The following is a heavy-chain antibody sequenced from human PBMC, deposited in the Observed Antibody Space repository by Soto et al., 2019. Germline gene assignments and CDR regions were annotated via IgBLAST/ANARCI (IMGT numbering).Heavy chain of an antibody. CDR2: IGGSGGNR. CDR3: ARVASDYINSVDN. J-gene: IGHJ4*02. V-gene: IGHV3-23*01. Sequence: EVQLLESGGGLVQPGGSLRLSCAASGFTFNAYAMTWVRQAPGKGLEWVSAIGGSGGNRYYADSVRGRFTISRDNSKDTVDLQMNSLRVEDTAVYYCARVASDYINSVDNWGQGILFTVSS. D-gene: IGHD4-4*01. CDR1: GFTFNAYA.